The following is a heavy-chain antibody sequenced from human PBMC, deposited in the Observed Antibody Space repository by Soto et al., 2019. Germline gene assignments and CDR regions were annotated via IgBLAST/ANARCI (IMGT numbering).Heavy chain of an antibody. D-gene: IGHD2-21*02. V-gene: IGHV4-39*01. CDR3: ARHVGGDSHVFDY. CDR1: GGSISSSSYY. Sequence: QLQLQESGPGLVKPSETLSLTCTVSGGSISSSSYYWGWIRQPPGKGLEWIGSIYYSGSTYYNPSLKSRVTISVDTSKNQFSLKLSSVTAADTAVYYCARHVGGDSHVFDYWGQGTLVTVSS. J-gene: IGHJ4*02. CDR2: IYYSGST.